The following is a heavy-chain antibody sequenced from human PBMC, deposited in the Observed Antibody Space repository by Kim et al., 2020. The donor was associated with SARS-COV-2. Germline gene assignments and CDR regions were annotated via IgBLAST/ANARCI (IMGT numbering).Heavy chain of an antibody. D-gene: IGHD2-15*01. V-gene: IGHV3-30*04. CDR3: ARDNECSGGSCYFEYYFDY. J-gene: IGHJ4*02. CDR2: ISYDGSNK. CDR1: GFTFSSYA. Sequence: GGSLRLSCAASGFTFSSYAMHWVRQAPGKGLEWVAVISYDGSNKYYADSVKGRFTISRDNSKNTLYLQMNSLRAEDTAVYYCARDNECSGGSCYFEYYFDYWGQGTLVTVSS.